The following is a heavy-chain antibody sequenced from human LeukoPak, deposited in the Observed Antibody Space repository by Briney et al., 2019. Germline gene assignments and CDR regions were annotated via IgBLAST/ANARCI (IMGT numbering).Heavy chain of an antibody. CDR1: GFTFRSYS. CDR3: ARGLDNYYDSSGYQRGFDY. J-gene: IGHJ4*02. Sequence: GGSLRLSCAASGFTFRSYSMNWVRQAPGKGLEWVSFISGMSSTIYYADSVKGRFTISGDNAKNSVYLQMNSLRDEDTAVYYCARGLDNYYDSSGYQRGFDYWGQGTLVTVSS. D-gene: IGHD3-22*01. CDR2: ISGMSSTI. V-gene: IGHV3-48*02.